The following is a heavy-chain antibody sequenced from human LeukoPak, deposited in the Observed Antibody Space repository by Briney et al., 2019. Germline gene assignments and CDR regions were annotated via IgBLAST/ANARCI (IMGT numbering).Heavy chain of an antibody. Sequence: GGSLRLSCAASGFTFNSYSMHWVRQAPGKGLEWVSSISSSSSYIYYADSVTGRFTISRDNAKNSLYLQMNSLRAEDTAVYYCARDTAMYYYDSSGYSTFDYWGQGTLVTVSS. D-gene: IGHD3-22*01. CDR2: ISSSSSYI. V-gene: IGHV3-21*01. CDR3: ARDTAMYYYDSSGYSTFDY. J-gene: IGHJ4*02. CDR1: GFTFNSYS.